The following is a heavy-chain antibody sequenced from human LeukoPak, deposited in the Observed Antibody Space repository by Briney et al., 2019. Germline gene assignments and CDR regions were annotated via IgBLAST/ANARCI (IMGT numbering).Heavy chain of an antibody. V-gene: IGHV5-51*01. CDR2: IYPGDSDT. CDR1: GYSFTSYW. CDR3: ARRGYSYGYYYYMDV. J-gene: IGHJ6*03. Sequence: GESLKISCKGSGYSFTSYWIGWVRQMPGKGLEWMGIIYPGDSDTRYSPSFQGQVTISADKSISTAYLQWSSLKASDTAMYYCARRGYSYGYYYYMDVWGKGTTVTVSS. D-gene: IGHD5-18*01.